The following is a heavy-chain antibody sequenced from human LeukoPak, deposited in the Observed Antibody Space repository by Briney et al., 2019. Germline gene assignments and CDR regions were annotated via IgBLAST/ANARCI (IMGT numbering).Heavy chain of an antibody. CDR1: GFTFSSYA. D-gene: IGHD6-6*01. V-gene: IGHV3-7*01. CDR2: IKQDGSEK. J-gene: IGHJ5*02. Sequence: GGSLRLSCAASGFTFSSYAMNWVRQAPGKGLEWVANIKQDGSEKYYVDSVKGRFTISRDNAKNSRYLQMNSLRAEDTAVYYCARVSSSSGHLWGFSWFDPWGQGTLVTVSS. CDR3: ARVSSSSGHLWGFSWFDP.